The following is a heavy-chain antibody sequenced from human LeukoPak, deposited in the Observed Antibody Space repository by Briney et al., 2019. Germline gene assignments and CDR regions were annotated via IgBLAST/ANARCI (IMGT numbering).Heavy chain of an antibody. Sequence: SETLSLTCAVYGGSFSGYYWSWIRQPPGKGLEWIGEINHGGSTNYNPSLKSRVTISVDTSKNQFSLKLSSVTAADTAVYYCARVRSSSWYFDYWGQGTLVTVSS. CDR1: GGSFSGYY. V-gene: IGHV4-34*01. CDR2: INHGGST. D-gene: IGHD6-13*01. CDR3: ARVRSSSWYFDY. J-gene: IGHJ4*02.